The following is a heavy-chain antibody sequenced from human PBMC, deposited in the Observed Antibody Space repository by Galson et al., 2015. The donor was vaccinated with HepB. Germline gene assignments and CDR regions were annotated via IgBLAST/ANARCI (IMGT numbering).Heavy chain of an antibody. D-gene: IGHD3-3*01. CDR1: GFTVSSNY. J-gene: IGHJ3*02. Sequence: SLRLSCAASGFTVSSNYMSWVRQAPGKGLEWVSVIYSGGSTYYADSVKGRFTISRDNSKNTLYLQINSLRAEDTAVYYCARGGEGLLPPGDAFDIWGQGTMVTVSS. CDR3: ARGGEGLLPPGDAFDI. V-gene: IGHV3-53*01. CDR2: IYSGGST.